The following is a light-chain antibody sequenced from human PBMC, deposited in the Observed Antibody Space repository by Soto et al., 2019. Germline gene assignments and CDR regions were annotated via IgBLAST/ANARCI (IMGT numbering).Light chain of an antibody. J-gene: IGKJ3*01. CDR3: QQRSNWPT. Sequence: EIVLTQSPATLSLSPGERATLSCRASQSVRGSLAWYQQKPGQAPRLLIYDASNRATGIPARFSGGGSGTDFTLTISGLEPEDFAVYYCQQRSNWPTFGPGTKVDIK. CDR1: QSVRGS. CDR2: DAS. V-gene: IGKV3-11*01.